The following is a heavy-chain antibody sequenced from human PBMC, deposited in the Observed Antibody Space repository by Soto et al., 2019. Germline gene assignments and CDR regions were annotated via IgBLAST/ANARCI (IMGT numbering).Heavy chain of an antibody. D-gene: IGHD2-2*01. J-gene: IGHJ5*02. Sequence: LSLTCAVYGGSFSGYYWSWIRQPPGKGLEWIGEINHSGSTNYNPSLKSRVTISVDTSKNQFSLKLSSVTAADTAVYYCARGRQLLYPLLGWFDPWGQGTLVTVSS. V-gene: IGHV4-34*01. CDR3: ARGRQLLYPLLGWFDP. CDR1: GGSFSGYY. CDR2: INHSGST.